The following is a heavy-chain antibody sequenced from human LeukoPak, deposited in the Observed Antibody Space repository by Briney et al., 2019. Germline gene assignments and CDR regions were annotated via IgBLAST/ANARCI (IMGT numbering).Heavy chain of an antibody. V-gene: IGHV3-23*01. J-gene: IGHJ4*02. CDR3: AKAGYSGYDGGDYFDC. CDR1: GFTFSSYA. CDR2: ISGSGGST. D-gene: IGHD5-12*01. Sequence: GGSLRLSCAASGFTFSSYAMSWVRQAPGKGLERVSAISGSGGSTYYADSVKGRFTISRDNSKNTLYLQMNSLRAEDTAVYYCAKAGYSGYDGGDYFDCWGQGTLVTVSS.